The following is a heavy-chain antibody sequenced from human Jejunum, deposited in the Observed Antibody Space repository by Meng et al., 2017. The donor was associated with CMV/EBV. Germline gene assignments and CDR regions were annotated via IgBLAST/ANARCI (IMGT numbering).Heavy chain of an antibody. CDR3: AREEGYTRPHYFDY. J-gene: IGHJ4*02. CDR2: IYSESGTT. Sequence: AGITFSCYAMTWVRQAPGKGLEWVAVIYSESGTTDYADSVKGRFTISRDNSKNTLYLQMNSLRAEDAAVYYCAREEGYTRPHYFDYWGQGTLVTVSS. D-gene: IGHD6-13*01. CDR1: GITFSCYA. V-gene: IGHV3-23*03.